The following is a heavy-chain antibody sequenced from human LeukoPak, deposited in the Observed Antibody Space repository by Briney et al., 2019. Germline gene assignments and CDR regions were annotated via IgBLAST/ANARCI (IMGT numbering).Heavy chain of an antibody. CDR3: ARGMDTAMVIRTDFDY. CDR1: GGSFSGYY. V-gene: IGHV4-34*01. Sequence: SETLSLTCAVYGGSFSGYYWSWIRQPPGKGLEWIGEINHSGSTNYSPSLKSRVTISVDTSKNQFSLKLSSVTAADTAVYYCARGMDTAMVIRTDFDYWGQGTLVTVSS. J-gene: IGHJ4*02. D-gene: IGHD5-18*01. CDR2: INHSGST.